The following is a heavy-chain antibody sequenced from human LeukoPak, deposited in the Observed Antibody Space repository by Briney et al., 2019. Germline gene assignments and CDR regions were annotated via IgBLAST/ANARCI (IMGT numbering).Heavy chain of an antibody. J-gene: IGHJ4*02. V-gene: IGHV4-39*07. CDR1: GDSISSSDYY. Sequence: SETLSLTYTVSGDSISSSDYYWGWIRQPPGKGLEWIGSIHSSGNIYYNPSLKSRVTISLDTSNNQFSLRLFSVSAADTAVYYCARGRYNSKTDFDYWGQGTLVTVSS. D-gene: IGHD3-16*02. CDR2: IHSSGNI. CDR3: ARGRYNSKTDFDY.